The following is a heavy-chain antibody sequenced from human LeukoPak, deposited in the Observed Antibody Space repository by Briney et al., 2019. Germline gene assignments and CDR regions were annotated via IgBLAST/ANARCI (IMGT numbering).Heavy chain of an antibody. CDR2: FDPEDGET. Sequence: ASVKVSCKASGYTFTSYYMHWVRQAPGKGLEWMGGFDPEDGETIYAQKFQGRVTMTEDTSTDTAYMELSSLRSEDTAVYYCATGHYGSGSYSPIPYYYYMDVWGKGTTVTVSS. CDR1: GYTFTSYY. V-gene: IGHV1-24*01. CDR3: ATGHYGSGSYSPIPYYYYMDV. J-gene: IGHJ6*03. D-gene: IGHD3-10*01.